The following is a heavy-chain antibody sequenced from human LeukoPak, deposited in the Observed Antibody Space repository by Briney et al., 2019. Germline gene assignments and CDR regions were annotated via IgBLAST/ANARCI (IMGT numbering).Heavy chain of an antibody. J-gene: IGHJ6*03. V-gene: IGHV3-48*03. D-gene: IGHD1-7*01. CDR3: ARVELAPYYYYMDV. CDR2: ISRSGSTI. CDR1: GFSISSYE. Sequence: GGSLRLSCAASGFSISSYEMSWVRQAPGKGLEWVSYISRSGSTIYYADSVKGRFTISRDNAKNSLYLRMNSLRAEDTAVYYCARVELAPYYYYMDVWGKGTTVTVSS.